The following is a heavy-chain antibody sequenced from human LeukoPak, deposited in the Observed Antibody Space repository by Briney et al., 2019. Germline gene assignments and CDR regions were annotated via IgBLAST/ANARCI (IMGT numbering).Heavy chain of an antibody. V-gene: IGHV3-23*01. CDR1: GFTFSSYD. J-gene: IGHJ1*01. CDR3: AKDKEYGDYVLGFQH. D-gene: IGHD4-17*01. Sequence: QPGGSLRLSCAASGFTFSSYDMNWVRQAPGKGLEWVSAISGSGGSTYYADSVKGRFTISRDNSKNTLYLQMNSLRAEDTAVYYCAKDKEYGDYVLGFQHWGQGTLVTVSS. CDR2: ISGSGGST.